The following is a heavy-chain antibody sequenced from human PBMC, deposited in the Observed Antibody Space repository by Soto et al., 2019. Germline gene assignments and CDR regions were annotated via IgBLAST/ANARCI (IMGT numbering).Heavy chain of an antibody. CDR1: GGTFNSYA. J-gene: IGHJ4*02. D-gene: IGHD6-13*01. Sequence: QAQVVQSGAEVRKPGSSVKLSCKASGGTFNSYAIAWVRQAPGQGLEWMGGIIPYYNTLNYAQKFQDRVTITADDSTNTVYMELSSLRFDDTAVYFCASGASRWYPYFFDSWAQGTLVTVSS. CDR3: ASGASRWYPYFFDS. V-gene: IGHV1-69*01. CDR2: IIPYYNTL.